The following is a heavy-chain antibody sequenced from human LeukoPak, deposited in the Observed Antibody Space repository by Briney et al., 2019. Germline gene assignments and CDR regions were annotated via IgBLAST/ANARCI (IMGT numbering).Heavy chain of an antibody. Sequence: SETLSLTCTVSGGSISSYYWSWIRQPPGKGLEWIGYIYYSGSTYYNPSLKSRVTISVDTSKNQFSLKLSSVTAADTAVYYCTRSRISGDDAFDIWGQGTMVTVSS. CDR2: IYYSGST. J-gene: IGHJ3*02. V-gene: IGHV4-59*01. CDR3: TRSRISGDDAFDI. CDR1: GGSISSYY. D-gene: IGHD1-14*01.